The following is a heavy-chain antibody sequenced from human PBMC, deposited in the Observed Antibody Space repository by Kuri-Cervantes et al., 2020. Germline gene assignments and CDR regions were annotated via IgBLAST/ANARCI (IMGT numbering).Heavy chain of an antibody. Sequence: GESLKISCAASGFILNKYVMHWVRQAPGKGLEWVSYISSSSSTIYYADSVKGRFTISRDNAKNSLYLQMNSLRAEDTAVYYCARGNWFDPWGQGTLVTVSS. V-gene: IGHV3-48*01. CDR3: ARGNWFDP. CDR2: ISSSSSTI. CDR1: GFILNKYV. J-gene: IGHJ5*02.